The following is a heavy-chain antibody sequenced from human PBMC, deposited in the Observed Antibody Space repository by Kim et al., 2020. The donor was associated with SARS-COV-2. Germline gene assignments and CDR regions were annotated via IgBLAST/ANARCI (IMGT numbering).Heavy chain of an antibody. J-gene: IGHJ5*02. V-gene: IGHV1-3*01. D-gene: IGHD6-13*01. CDR3: ARSSSSWYYWFDP. CDR1: GYTFTSYA. Sequence: ASVKVSCKASGYTFTSYAMHWVRQAPGQRLEWMGWINACNGNTKYSQKFQGRVTITRDTSASTAYMELSSLRSEDTAVYYCARSSSSWYYWFDPWGQGTLVTVSS. CDR2: INACNGNT.